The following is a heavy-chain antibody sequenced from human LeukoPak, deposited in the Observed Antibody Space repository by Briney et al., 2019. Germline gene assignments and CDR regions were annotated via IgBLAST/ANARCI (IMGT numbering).Heavy chain of an antibody. V-gene: IGHV3-30-3*01. J-gene: IGHJ4*02. D-gene: IGHD5-18*01. CDR2: ISYDGSNK. Sequence: GGSLRLSCAASGFTFSSYAMHWVRQAPGKGLEWVAVISYDGSNKYYADSVKGRFTISRDNSKNTLYLQMNSLRAEDTAVYYCASFRGYGYGLRAADYWGQGTLVTVSS. CDR1: GFTFSSYA. CDR3: ASFRGYGYGLRAADY.